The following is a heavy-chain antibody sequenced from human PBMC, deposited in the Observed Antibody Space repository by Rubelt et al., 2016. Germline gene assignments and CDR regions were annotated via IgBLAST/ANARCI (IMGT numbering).Heavy chain of an antibody. J-gene: IGHJ6*02. CDR1: GDSVSSNSAC. V-gene: IGHV6-1*01. D-gene: IGHD1-26*01. Sequence: QVQLQQSGPGLVKPSQTLSLTCAISGDSVSSNSACWTWISQSPSRGLEWLGRTYYTSKWNNEYASSAKSRITINPDTSKNQCARRLKSVTPEDSAVYFCTRGWAALDVWGQGTTVTVSS. CDR2: TYYTSKWNN. CDR3: TRGWAALDV.